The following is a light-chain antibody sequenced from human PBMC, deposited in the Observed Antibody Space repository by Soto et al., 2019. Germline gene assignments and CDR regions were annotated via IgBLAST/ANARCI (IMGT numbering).Light chain of an antibody. Sequence: DVVMTQSPLSLPVTLGQPASISCRSSESLVHDDGNTYLNWFQQRPGQSPRRLIYKVSNRGSGVSDRFSGSGSGSNFTLKISRVEAEVLVVYYCMQGTHWPPTFGQGTKVEIK. CDR2: KVS. J-gene: IGKJ1*01. CDR1: ESLVHDDGNTY. CDR3: MQGTHWPPT. V-gene: IGKV2-30*02.